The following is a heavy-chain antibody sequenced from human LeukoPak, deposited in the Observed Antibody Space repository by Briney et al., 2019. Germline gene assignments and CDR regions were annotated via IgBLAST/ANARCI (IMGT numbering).Heavy chain of an antibody. CDR3: ARVVGSGYDFSFDY. D-gene: IGHD5-12*01. CDR2: IYYSGNT. Sequence: SETLSLTCTVSGDSISNYYWSWIRQPPGKGLEWIGYIYYSGNTDYNPSLKSRVTISVDTSKNQFSLRLNSVTAADTAVYYCARVVGSGYDFSFDYWGQGTLVTVSS. CDR1: GDSISNYY. J-gene: IGHJ4*02. V-gene: IGHV4-59*01.